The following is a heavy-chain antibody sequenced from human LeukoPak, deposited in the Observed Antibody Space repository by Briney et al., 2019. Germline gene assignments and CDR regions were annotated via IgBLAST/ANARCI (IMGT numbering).Heavy chain of an antibody. Sequence: ASVKVSCKASGGTFSSYVINWVRQAPGQGLEWMGGIIPIFGTANYAQKFQGRVTITADRSTSTAYMELSSLRSEDTAVYYCAREGAVAGAWFDPWGQGTLVTVSS. J-gene: IGHJ5*02. D-gene: IGHD6-19*01. V-gene: IGHV1-69*06. CDR2: IIPIFGTA. CDR3: AREGAVAGAWFDP. CDR1: GGTFSSYV.